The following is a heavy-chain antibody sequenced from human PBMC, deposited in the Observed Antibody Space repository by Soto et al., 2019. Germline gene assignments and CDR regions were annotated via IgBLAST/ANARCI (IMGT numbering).Heavy chain of an antibody. D-gene: IGHD1-1*01. CDR3: ARHALSDWNDPDYYYYYYMDV. CDR1: GGSISSSSYY. CDR2: IYYSGST. J-gene: IGHJ6*03. V-gene: IGHV4-39*01. Sequence: SETLSLTCTVSGGSISSSSYYWGWIRQPPGKGLEWIGSIYYSGSTYYNPSLKSRVTISVDTSKNQFSLKLSSVTAADTAVYYCARHALSDWNDPDYYYYYYMDVWGKGTTVTVSS.